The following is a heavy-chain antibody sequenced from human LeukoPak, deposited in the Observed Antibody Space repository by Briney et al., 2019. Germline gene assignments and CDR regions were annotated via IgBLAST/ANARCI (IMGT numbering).Heavy chain of an antibody. D-gene: IGHD3-3*01. Sequence: SETLSLTCTVSGGSISSYYWSWIRQPPGKGLEWIGYIYYSGSTNYNPSLKSRVTISVDASKNQFSLKLSSVTAADTAVYYCAREVRTIFGVVILYYFDYWGQGTLVTVSS. CDR2: IYYSGST. V-gene: IGHV4-59*01. CDR3: AREVRTIFGVVILYYFDY. J-gene: IGHJ4*02. CDR1: GGSISSYY.